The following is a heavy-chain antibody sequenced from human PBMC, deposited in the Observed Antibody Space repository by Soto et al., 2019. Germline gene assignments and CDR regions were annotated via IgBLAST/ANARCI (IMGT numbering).Heavy chain of an antibody. D-gene: IGHD3-10*01. V-gene: IGHV4-39*01. Sequence: SETLSLTCTVSGGSISSSSYYWGWIRQPPGKGLEWIGSIYYSGSTYYNPSLKSRVTISVDTSKNQFSLKLSSVTAADTAVYYCARHSRSYYGSGSYGPATDYWGQGTLVTVSS. CDR3: ARHSRSYYGSGSYGPATDY. J-gene: IGHJ4*02. CDR2: IYYSGST. CDR1: GGSISSSSYY.